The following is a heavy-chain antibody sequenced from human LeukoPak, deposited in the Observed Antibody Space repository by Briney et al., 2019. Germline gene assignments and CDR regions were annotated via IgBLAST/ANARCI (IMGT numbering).Heavy chain of an antibody. D-gene: IGHD5-18*01. Sequence: GGSLRLSCAASGFTFSSYGMHWVRQAPGKGLEWVAFIRYDGSNKYYADSVKGRFTISRDNSKNTLYLQMNSLRAEDTAVYYCAKDDTAMVTYYYYYMDVWGKGTTVTISS. V-gene: IGHV3-30*02. CDR1: GFTFSSYG. CDR3: AKDDTAMVTYYYYYMDV. J-gene: IGHJ6*03. CDR2: IRYDGSNK.